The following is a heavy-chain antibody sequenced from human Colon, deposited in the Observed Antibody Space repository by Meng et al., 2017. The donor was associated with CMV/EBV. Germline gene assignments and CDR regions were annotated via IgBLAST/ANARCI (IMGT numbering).Heavy chain of an antibody. Sequence: QVQLVQSGSELKKPGASVKVSCKASGYTFTSYAMNWVRQAPGQGLEWMGGITPILQIANYAQKFQGRVTITADTSTSTTYMELSSLRSEDTAIYYCARGVGGNLPYFDYWGQGTLVTVSS. J-gene: IGHJ4*02. CDR2: ITPILQIA. V-gene: IGHV1-69*10. D-gene: IGHD4-23*01. CDR3: ARGVGGNLPYFDY. CDR1: GYTFTSYA.